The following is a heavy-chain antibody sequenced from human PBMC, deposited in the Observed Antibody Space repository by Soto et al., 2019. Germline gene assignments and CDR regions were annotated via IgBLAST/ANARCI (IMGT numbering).Heavy chain of an antibody. CDR3: AIVPLRPYSFDY. Sequence: QVQLVDSGGGVVQPGRSLRLSCAASGFTFRNYAMHWVRQAPGKGLEWVALISNDGSNKYYEDSVKGRFTISRDNSQNTLYLQMNTLRAEDTAVYFCAIVPLRPYSFDYWGQGTLVTVS. D-gene: IGHD5-12*01. V-gene: IGHV3-30*04. CDR1: GFTFRNYA. J-gene: IGHJ4*02. CDR2: ISNDGSNK.